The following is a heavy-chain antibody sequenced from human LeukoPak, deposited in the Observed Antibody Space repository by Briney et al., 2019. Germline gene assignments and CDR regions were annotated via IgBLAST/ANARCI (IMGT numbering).Heavy chain of an antibody. CDR2: ISTGGVTT. V-gene: IGHV3-23*01. CDR1: GFTFSSYE. CDR3: AKDSDWLQCFDS. D-gene: IGHD5-24*01. J-gene: IGHJ4*02. Sequence: GGSLRLSCAASGFTFSSYEMNWVRQAPGKGLEWVSGISTGGVTTYYADSVKGRFTISRDNSKNTVYLQMNSLRAGDTALYFCAKDSDWLQCFDSWGQGTLVTVSS.